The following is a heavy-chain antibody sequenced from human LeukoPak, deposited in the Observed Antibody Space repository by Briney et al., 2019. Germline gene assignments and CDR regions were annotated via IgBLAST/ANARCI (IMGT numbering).Heavy chain of an antibody. CDR3: AGDYADYVGYFFFDY. J-gene: IGHJ4*02. CDR2: ISGVGETT. V-gene: IGHV3-23*01. CDR1: GFTFNNYA. Sequence: GGSLRLSCAASGFTFNNYAMNWVRQAPGKGLEWVASISGVGETTYYADSAKGRFTTSRDNSQKTLYLQMNSLRAEDTAVYYCAGDYADYVGYFFFDYWGQGTLVTVS. D-gene: IGHD4-17*01.